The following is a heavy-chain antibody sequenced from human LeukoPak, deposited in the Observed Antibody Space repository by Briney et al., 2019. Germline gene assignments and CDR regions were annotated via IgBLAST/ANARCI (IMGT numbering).Heavy chain of an antibody. CDR3: ARDKVAGTIAGFRWFDP. V-gene: IGHV3-74*01. CDR1: GFTFSSYW. CDR2: INSDGSST. D-gene: IGHD6-19*01. Sequence: GGSLRLSCAASGFTFSSYWMHWVRQAPGKGLVWVSRINSDGSSTSYADSVKGRFTISRDNAENTLYLQMNSLRAEDTAVYYCARDKVAGTIAGFRWFDPWGQGTLVTISS. J-gene: IGHJ5*02.